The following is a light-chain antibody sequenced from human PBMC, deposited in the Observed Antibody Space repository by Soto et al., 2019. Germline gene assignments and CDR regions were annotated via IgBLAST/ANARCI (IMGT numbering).Light chain of an antibody. J-gene: IGKJ1*01. CDR3: QQYGSSPRT. CDR2: GAS. V-gene: IGKV3-20*01. CDR1: QSVSSSY. Sequence: EIVLTQSPGTLSLSPGERATLSCRASQSVSSSYLAWYQKKPGQAPRLLIYGASSRATGIPDRFSGSGSGTDFTLTISRLEPEDFAVYYCQQYGSSPRTCGQGTKVDIK.